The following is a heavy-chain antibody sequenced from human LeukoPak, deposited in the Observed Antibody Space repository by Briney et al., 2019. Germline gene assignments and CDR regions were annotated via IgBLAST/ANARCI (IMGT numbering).Heavy chain of an antibody. CDR1: GYSFTSYW. J-gene: IGHJ4*02. CDR2: IYPGDSDT. D-gene: IGHD3-22*01. CDR3: ARSRHYYDSSGYYYDY. Sequence: GESLKISCKGSGYSFTSYWIGWVRQMPGKGLEWMGIIYPGDSDTRYSPSFQGQVAISADQSISTAYLQWSSLKASDTAMYYCARSRHYYDSSGYYYDYWGQGTLVTVSS. V-gene: IGHV5-51*01.